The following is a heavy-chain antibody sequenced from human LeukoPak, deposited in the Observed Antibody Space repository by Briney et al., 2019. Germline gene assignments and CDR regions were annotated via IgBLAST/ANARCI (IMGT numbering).Heavy chain of an antibody. J-gene: IGHJ4*02. D-gene: IGHD4/OR15-4a*01. V-gene: IGHV3-66*01. CDR3: TRDSANYHFAY. CDR2: LYSGGAT. Sequence: GGSLRLSCVASGFTFSSYDMHWVRQAPGKGLEWVSVLYSGGATYYADSVKGRFTISRDNSKNIVFLQMNDLRTEDTAFYYCTRDSANYHFAYWGQGALVTVSS. CDR1: GFTFSSYD.